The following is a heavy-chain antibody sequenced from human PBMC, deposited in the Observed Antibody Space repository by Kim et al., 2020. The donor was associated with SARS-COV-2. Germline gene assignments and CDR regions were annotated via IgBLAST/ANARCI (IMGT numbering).Heavy chain of an antibody. CDR1: GFTFGDYA. D-gene: IGHD5-12*01. Sequence: GGSLRLSCTASGFTFGDYAMSWFRQAPGKGLEWVGFIRSKAYGGTTEYAASVKGRFTISRDDSKSIAYLQMNSLKTEDTAVYYCTRCGIDSGYGDSGWFDPWGQGTLVTVSS. V-gene: IGHV3-49*03. J-gene: IGHJ5*02. CDR2: IRSKAYGGTT. CDR3: TRCGIDSGYGDSGWFDP.